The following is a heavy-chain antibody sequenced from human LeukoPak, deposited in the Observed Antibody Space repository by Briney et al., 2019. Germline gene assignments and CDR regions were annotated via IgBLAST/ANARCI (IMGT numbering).Heavy chain of an antibody. CDR2: IKSNGDGGTT. D-gene: IGHD3-22*01. CDR1: GFPFSDAW. V-gene: IGHV3-15*01. Sequence: PGGSLRLSCAASGFPFSDAWMSWVRQAPGRGLEWVGRIKSNGDGGTTDYPTPVKGRFTVSRDDSRNTLYLQMNSLKTEDTAVYYRTTDRISMIVLSPHGGWGRGTLVTVSS. J-gene: IGHJ4*02. CDR3: TTDRISMIVLSPHGG.